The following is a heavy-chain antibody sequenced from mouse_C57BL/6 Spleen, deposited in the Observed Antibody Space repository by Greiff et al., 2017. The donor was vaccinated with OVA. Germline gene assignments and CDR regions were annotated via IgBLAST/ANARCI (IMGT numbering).Heavy chain of an antibody. CDR2: IYPGDGDT. Sequence: VQLQQSGAELVKPGASVKISCKASGYAFSSSWRNWVKQRPGKGLEWIGQIYPGDGDTNYNGKFKGKATLTADKSSSTAYMQLSSLTSEDSAVYFCARLGSSGPDYWGQGTTLTVSS. V-gene: IGHV1-80*01. J-gene: IGHJ2*01. CDR3: ARLGSSGPDY. D-gene: IGHD3-2*02. CDR1: GYAFSSSW.